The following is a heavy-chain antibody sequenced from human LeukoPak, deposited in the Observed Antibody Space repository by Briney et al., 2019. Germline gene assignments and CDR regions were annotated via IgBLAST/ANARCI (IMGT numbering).Heavy chain of an antibody. V-gene: IGHV1-8*01. D-gene: IGHD5-12*01. Sequence: GASVKVSCKASGYSFTDYDINWVRQATGQGLEWMGWMNPNTGNTDYAQKFQGRVTMTRDTSISTAYMELSGLRSDDTAIYYCAGGWEPYDYWFDSWGQGTLVTVSS. CDR1: GYSFTDYD. CDR3: AGGWEPYDYWFDS. J-gene: IGHJ5*01. CDR2: MNPNTGNT.